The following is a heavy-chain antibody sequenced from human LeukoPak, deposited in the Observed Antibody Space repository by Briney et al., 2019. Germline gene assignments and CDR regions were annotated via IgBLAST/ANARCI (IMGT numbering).Heavy chain of an antibody. CDR2: VSYDGSNK. V-gene: IGHV3-30*18. Sequence: GGSLRLSCTASGFTFSSHEMNWVRQAPGKGLEWVTVVSYDGSNKYYADSVKGRFTISRDNSKNTLYLQMNSLRVEGTAVYYCAKDRYSSSWNFFDYWGQGTLVTVSS. J-gene: IGHJ4*02. D-gene: IGHD6-13*01. CDR3: AKDRYSSSWNFFDY. CDR1: GFTFSSHE.